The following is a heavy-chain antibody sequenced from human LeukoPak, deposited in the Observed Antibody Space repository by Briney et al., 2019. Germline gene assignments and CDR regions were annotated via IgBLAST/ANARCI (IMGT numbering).Heavy chain of an antibody. D-gene: IGHD2-2*01. J-gene: IGHJ4*02. CDR2: IKQDGSEK. CDR3: ATGWGIVPAASGISFDY. V-gene: IGHV3-7*01. CDR1: GFTFSSYW. Sequence: GGSLRLSCAASGFTFSSYWMSWVRQAPGKGLEWVANIKQDGSEKYYVDSVKGRFTISRDNAKNSLYLQMNSLRAEDTAVYYCATGWGIVPAASGISFDYWGQGTLVTVSS.